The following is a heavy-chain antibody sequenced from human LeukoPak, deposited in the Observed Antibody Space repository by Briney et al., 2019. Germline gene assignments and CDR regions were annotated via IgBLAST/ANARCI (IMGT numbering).Heavy chain of an antibody. CDR2: INHSGST. CDR1: GGSFSGYY. Sequence: SETLSLTCAVYGGSFSGYYWSWIRQPPGKGLEWIGEINHSGSTNYNPSLKSRVTISVDTSKNQFSLKLSSVTAADTAVYYCARGCGGSYSRWLDPRGQGTLVTVSS. D-gene: IGHD1-26*01. CDR3: ARGCGGSYSRWLDP. J-gene: IGHJ5*02. V-gene: IGHV4-34*01.